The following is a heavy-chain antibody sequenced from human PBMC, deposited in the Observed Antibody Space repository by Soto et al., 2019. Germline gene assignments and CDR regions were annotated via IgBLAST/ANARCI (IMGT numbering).Heavy chain of an antibody. CDR2: IYYYGST. CDR1: GGSISSYY. CDR3: ASSNIAAAGFYYYGMDV. J-gene: IGHJ6*02. Sequence: LSLTCTVSGGSISSYYWSWIRQPPGKGLEWIGYIYYYGSTNYNPSLKSRVTISVDTSKNQFSLKLSSVTAADTAVYYCASSNIAAAGFYYYGMDVWGRGITVTVSS. V-gene: IGHV4-59*01. D-gene: IGHD6-13*01.